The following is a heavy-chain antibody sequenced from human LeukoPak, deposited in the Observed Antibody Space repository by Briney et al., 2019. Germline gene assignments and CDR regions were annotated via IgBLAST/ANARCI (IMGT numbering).Heavy chain of an antibody. CDR1: GGSFSGYY. V-gene: IGHV4-34*01. CDR3: ARGLLLDTTQILSAAAAGTNWFDP. J-gene: IGHJ5*02. D-gene: IGHD6-13*01. Sequence: SETLSLTCAVYGGSFSGYYWSWIRQPPGKGLEWIGEINHSGSTNYNPSLKSRVTISVDTSKNQFSLKLSSVTAADTAVYYCARGLLLDTTQILSAAAAGTNWFDPWGQGTLVTVSS. CDR2: INHSGST.